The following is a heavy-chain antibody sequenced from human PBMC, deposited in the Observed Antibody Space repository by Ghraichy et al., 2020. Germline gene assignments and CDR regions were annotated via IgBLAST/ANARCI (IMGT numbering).Heavy chain of an antibody. CDR3: ARLEPGEFDY. D-gene: IGHD1-1*01. CDR1: GYSISSGFY. Sequence: SETLSLTCAVSGYSISSGFYWGWIRLPPGKGLEWIGSVYHTGNTYSNPSLRGRVTMSVDRSKNQFSLNLTSVTAADTAVYFCARLEPGEFDYWGQGTLVTVSS. CDR2: VYHTGNT. V-gene: IGHV4-38-2*01. J-gene: IGHJ4*02.